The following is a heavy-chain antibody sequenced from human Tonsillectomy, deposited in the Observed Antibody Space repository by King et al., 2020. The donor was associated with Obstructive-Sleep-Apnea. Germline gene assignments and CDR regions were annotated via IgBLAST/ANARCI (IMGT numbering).Heavy chain of an antibody. CDR2: IYYSGRT. Sequence: LQLQESGPGLLKPSETLSLTCTVSGVSISSRSYFWGWIRQPPGKGLEWIGNIYYSGRTYINPSLKSRVTVSVDTSKNQFSLKLTSVTAADTAVYYCAIEGAPGTNWFDPWGQGTLVTVSS. D-gene: IGHD6-13*01. J-gene: IGHJ5*02. V-gene: IGHV4-39*07. CDR1: GVSISSRSYF. CDR3: AIEGAPGTNWFDP.